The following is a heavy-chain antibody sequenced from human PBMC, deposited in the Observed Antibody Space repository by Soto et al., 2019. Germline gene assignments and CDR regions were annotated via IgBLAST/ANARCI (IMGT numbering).Heavy chain of an antibody. CDR1: GGYSRSSSDY. V-gene: IGHV4-39*01. CDR2: IYYSGNT. CDR3: ARQYYFGSGSYYNRLFDF. J-gene: IGHJ4*02. D-gene: IGHD3-10*01. Sequence: SQTQSHRNTVAGGYSRSSSDYWGRIRQPPGKGLEWIGSIYYSGNTYYNPSLKSRVTISVDTAKNQFSLKLSSVTAADTAVYYCARQYYFGSGSYYNRLFDFWGQGTLVTVSS.